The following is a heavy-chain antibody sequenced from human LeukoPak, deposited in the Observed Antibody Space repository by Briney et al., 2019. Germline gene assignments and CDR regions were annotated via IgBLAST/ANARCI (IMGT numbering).Heavy chain of an antibody. CDR3: AREDVRKLDY. D-gene: IGHD3-10*02. CDR1: GFTFSSYG. J-gene: IGHJ4*02. V-gene: IGHV3-30*02. Sequence: GGSLRLSCAASGFTFSSYGMHWVRQAPGKGLEWVTLIRFDGSQEHYADSVKGRFGISRDNSKSTVDLQMNSLRTEDTAVYYCAREDVRKLDYWGQGTVVTVSS. CDR2: IRFDGSQE.